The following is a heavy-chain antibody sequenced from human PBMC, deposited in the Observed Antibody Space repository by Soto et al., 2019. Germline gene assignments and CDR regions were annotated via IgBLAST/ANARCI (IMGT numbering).Heavy chain of an antibody. CDR1: GFSFSNYA. Sequence: EVQLLESGGGLVQPGGSLRLSCTASGFSFSNYAMNWVRQAPGKGLEWVSAITDGGDDTDYADSVKGRFSISRDNSRNTVWLQMTSLTAEDTAVYYCASVFWGRTGLDGNRWGQGTQVTVSS. D-gene: IGHD7-27*01. V-gene: IGHV3-23*01. J-gene: IGHJ4*02. CDR2: ITDGGDDT. CDR3: ASVFWGRTGLDGNR.